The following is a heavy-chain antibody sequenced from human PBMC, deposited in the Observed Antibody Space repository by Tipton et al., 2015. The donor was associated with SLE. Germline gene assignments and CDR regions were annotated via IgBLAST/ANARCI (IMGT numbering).Heavy chain of an antibody. D-gene: IGHD3-3*01. CDR3: ARVDRSLTYDFWSGPPGHYYMDV. J-gene: IGHJ6*03. CDR1: GYSISSGYY. Sequence: TLSLTCTVSGYSISSGYYWGWIRQPPGKGLEWIGSIYHSGSTYYNPSLKSRVTISVDTSKNQFSLKLSSVTAADTAVYYCARVDRSLTYDFWSGPPGHYYMDVWGKGTTVTVSS. CDR2: IYHSGST. V-gene: IGHV4-38-2*02.